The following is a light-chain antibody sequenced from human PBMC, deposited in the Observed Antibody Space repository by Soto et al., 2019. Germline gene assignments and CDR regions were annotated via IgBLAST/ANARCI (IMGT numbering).Light chain of an antibody. CDR2: WAS. V-gene: IGKV4-1*01. Sequence: DIVMTQSPDSLAVSLGERATIDYKSSQSVLYSSNNQNYLAWYQQKPGQPPKLLIYWASIRESGVPDRFSGSGSGTDFTLTISSLQAEDVAVYYCQQYYTSWWTFGRGTKVEIK. CDR3: QQYYTSWWT. CDR1: QSVLYSSNNQNY. J-gene: IGKJ1*01.